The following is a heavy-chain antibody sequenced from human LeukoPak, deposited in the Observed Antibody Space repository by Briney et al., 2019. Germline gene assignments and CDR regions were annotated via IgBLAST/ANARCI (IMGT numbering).Heavy chain of an antibody. D-gene: IGHD1-1*01. CDR1: GYTFTAYE. CDR3: AGEEDCGTARCSNDH. Sequence: AASVKVSCKASGYTFTAYEMHWVRQAPGQGLEYVGWINPKNGGTNSAQNFQGRVTMTWDTSVSTVYMELSRLRSDDTAVYYCAGEEDCGTARCSNDHWGQGTLVTVSS. V-gene: IGHV1-2*02. CDR2: INPKNGGT. J-gene: IGHJ4*02.